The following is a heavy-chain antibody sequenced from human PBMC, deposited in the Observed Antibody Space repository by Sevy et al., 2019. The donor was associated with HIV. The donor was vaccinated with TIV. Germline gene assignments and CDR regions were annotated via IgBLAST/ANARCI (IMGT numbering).Heavy chain of an antibody. D-gene: IGHD4-17*01. Sequence: SETLSLTSAVSGGSISSGGYSWSWIRQPPGKGLEWIGYIYHSGSTYYNPSLKSRVTISVDRSKNQFSLKLSSVTAADTAVYYCARASPDYGDAFDYWGQGTLVTVSS. CDR3: ARASPDYGDAFDY. V-gene: IGHV4-30-2*01. J-gene: IGHJ4*02. CDR1: GGSISSGGYS. CDR2: IYHSGST.